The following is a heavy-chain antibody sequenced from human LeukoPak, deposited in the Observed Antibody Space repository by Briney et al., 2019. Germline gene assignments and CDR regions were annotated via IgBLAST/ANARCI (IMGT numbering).Heavy chain of an antibody. CDR3: ASGPPDYYGMDV. CDR1: GGSISSGSYS. Sequence: SQTLSLTCAVSGGSISSGSYSWSWIRQPPGKGLEWIGYIYHSGSTYYNPSLKSRVTKSVDRSKNQFSLKLSSVTAADTAVYYCASGPPDYYGMDVWGQGTTVTVSS. CDR2: IYHSGST. V-gene: IGHV4-30-2*01. J-gene: IGHJ6*02.